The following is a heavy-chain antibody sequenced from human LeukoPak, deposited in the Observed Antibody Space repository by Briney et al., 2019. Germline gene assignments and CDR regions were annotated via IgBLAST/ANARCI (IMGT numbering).Heavy chain of an antibody. Sequence: ASVKVSCKASGGTFSSYAISWVRQAPGQGLEWMGGIIPIFGTANYAQKFQGRVTITTDESTSTAYMELSSLRSEDTAVYYCARYGKWLDAFDIWGQGTMVTVSS. V-gene: IGHV1-69*05. CDR2: IIPIFGTA. CDR1: GGTFSSYA. J-gene: IGHJ3*02. CDR3: ARYGKWLDAFDI. D-gene: IGHD5-12*01.